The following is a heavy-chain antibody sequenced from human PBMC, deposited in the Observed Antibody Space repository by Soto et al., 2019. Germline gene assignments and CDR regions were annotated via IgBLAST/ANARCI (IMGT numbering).Heavy chain of an antibody. CDR2: ISGNGAGT. Sequence: EVQLLESGGGLAQPGGSLRLSCVGSGFTFDSYAISWVRQAPGKGLQWISAISGNGAGTDYAHSVKGRFTISRDNSKNTVHLQMNSLRAEDTALYYGAKDTVGGYSFWSGYYSGGLDVWGQGTMVTVS. CDR1: GFTFDSYA. J-gene: IGHJ3*01. V-gene: IGHV3-23*01. CDR3: AKDTVGGYSFWSGYYSGGLDV. D-gene: IGHD3-3*01.